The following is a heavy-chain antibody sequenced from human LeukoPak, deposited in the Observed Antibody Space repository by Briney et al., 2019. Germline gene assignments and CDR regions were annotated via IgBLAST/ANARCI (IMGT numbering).Heavy chain of an antibody. CDR3: ARGPLYYGSGSYYTSTDYYYYYMDV. CDR2: IYHSGST. Sequence: SETLSLTCAVSGGSISSSNWWSWVRPPPGKGLEWIGEIYHSGSTNYNPSLKSRVTISVDKSKNQFSLNLSSVTAADTAVYYGARGPLYYGSGSYYTSTDYYYYYMDVWGKGTTVTVSS. J-gene: IGHJ6*03. D-gene: IGHD3-10*01. CDR1: GGSISSSNW. V-gene: IGHV4-4*02.